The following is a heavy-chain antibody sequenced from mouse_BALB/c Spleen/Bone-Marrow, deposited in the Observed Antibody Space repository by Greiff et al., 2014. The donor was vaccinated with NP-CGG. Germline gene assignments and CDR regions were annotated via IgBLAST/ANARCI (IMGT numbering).Heavy chain of an antibody. CDR3: ARHAYYDQTDVSFVH. CDR2: ISGGGSYT. J-gene: IGHJ3*01. CDR1: GFTLSNYG. V-gene: IGHV5-9-2*01. Sequence: DVMLVESGAGLVKSGGSLKLSCAASGFTLSNYGLSWVRQTPEKRLEWVATISGGGSYTFYSDSVKGRFTISRDNAKNNLYLQLSSLRSEDTALYYCARHAYYDQTDVSFVHWGQGTLVTVSA. D-gene: IGHD2-4*01.